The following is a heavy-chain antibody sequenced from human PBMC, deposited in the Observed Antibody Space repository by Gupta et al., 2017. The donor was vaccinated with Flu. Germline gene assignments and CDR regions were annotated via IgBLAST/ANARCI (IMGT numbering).Heavy chain of an antibody. V-gene: IGHV3-33*01. D-gene: IGHD3-16*01. CDR3: AREAGGGPPLDY. CDR1: GFTFGRDG. Sequence: QVQLVESGGGVVQPGRSLRLSCVASGFTFGRDGMRWVRQAPGKGLEWVAVIWYDGSYKYYTDSVKGRFTISRDNSKNTLYLQMNSLRAEDTAVYYCAREAGGGPPLDYWGQGTLVTVSS. CDR2: IWYDGSYK. J-gene: IGHJ4*02.